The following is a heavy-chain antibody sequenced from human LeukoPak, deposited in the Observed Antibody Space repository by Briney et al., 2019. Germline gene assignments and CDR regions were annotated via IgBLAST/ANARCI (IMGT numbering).Heavy chain of an antibody. CDR1: GFTFSSYS. V-gene: IGHV3-21*01. CDR3: ARGLRDRYGMDV. J-gene: IGHJ6*02. Sequence: GGSLRLSCAASGFTFSSYSMNWVRQAPGKGLEWVSSISSSSSYIYYADSVKGRFTVSRDNAKNTLYLQMHSLRVEDTAMYYCARGLRDRYGMDVWGQGTTVTVSS. CDR2: ISSSSSYI.